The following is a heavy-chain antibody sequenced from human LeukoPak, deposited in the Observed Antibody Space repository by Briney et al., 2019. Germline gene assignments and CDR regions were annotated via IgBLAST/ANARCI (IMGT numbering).Heavy chain of an antibody. CDR1: GGSFSGYY. J-gene: IGHJ3*02. CDR3: AGGIRYFDWLSGGDLAFDI. Sequence: SETLSLTCAVYGGSFSGYYWSWVRQPPGKGLEWIGEIKHSGSTNYNPSLKSRGPISVVTSKNQFSLKLSSVTAADTALYYAAGGIRYFDWLSGGDLAFDIWGQGTMVTVSS. D-gene: IGHD3-9*01. CDR2: IKHSGST. V-gene: IGHV4-34*01.